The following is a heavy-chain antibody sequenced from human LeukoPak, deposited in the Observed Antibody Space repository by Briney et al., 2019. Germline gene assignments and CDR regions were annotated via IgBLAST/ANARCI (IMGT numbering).Heavy chain of an antibody. Sequence: GGSLTLSCAVSGLTVSSNYMRWVRHAPGEGLGWVSFIYSSGSTYYADCVKGRFTISRDKSKYTLYLQMNSLRAEDTGVYYCARESVGASWPGPRTDYWGEGTLATVSS. CDR3: ARESVGASWPGPRTDY. V-gene: IGHV3-66*01. CDR1: GLTVSSNY. CDR2: IYSSGST. J-gene: IGHJ4*02.